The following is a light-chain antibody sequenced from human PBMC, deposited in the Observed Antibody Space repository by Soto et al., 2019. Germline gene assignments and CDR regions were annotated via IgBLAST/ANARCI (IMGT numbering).Light chain of an antibody. J-gene: IGKJ2*01. Sequence: EIVLTQSPATLSLSPGERATLSCRASQSVSSYLAWYQQKPGQAPRLLIYDASNRATGIPARFSGSGSGTDFTLTISSLEPEDFAAYYCQLRSNWPPMYTFGQGTKLEIK. V-gene: IGKV3-11*01. CDR2: DAS. CDR3: QLRSNWPPMYT. CDR1: QSVSSY.